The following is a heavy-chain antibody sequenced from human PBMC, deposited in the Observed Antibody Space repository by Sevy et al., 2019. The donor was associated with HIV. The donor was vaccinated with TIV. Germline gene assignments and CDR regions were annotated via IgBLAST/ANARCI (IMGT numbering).Heavy chain of an antibody. J-gene: IGHJ6*02. V-gene: IGHV3-23*01. CDR2: ISGSGRFT. Sequence: GSPRLSCSASEFTFSSYTMSWVRQAPGKGLEWVSSISGSGRFTYYAGFVEGRFIISRDNSKNTLSVQMNSLRAEDTAVYYCAKGFCSGATCPRDYYYYGMDVWGQGTTVTVSS. CDR1: EFTFSSYT. D-gene: IGHD2-15*01. CDR3: AKGFCSGATCPRDYYYYGMDV.